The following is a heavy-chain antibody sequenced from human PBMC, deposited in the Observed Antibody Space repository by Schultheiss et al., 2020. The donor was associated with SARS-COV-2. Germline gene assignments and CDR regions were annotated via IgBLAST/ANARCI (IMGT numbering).Heavy chain of an antibody. CDR2: IGTAGDT. V-gene: IGHV3-13*01. CDR3: AREGSSSSFFDY. D-gene: IGHD6-6*01. Sequence: GGSLRLSCAASGFTFSSYDMHWVRQATGKGLEWVSAIGTAGDTYYPGSVKGRFTISRDNSKNTLYLQMNSLRAEDTAVYYCAREGSSSSFFDYWGQGTLVTVSS. CDR1: GFTFSSYD. J-gene: IGHJ4*02.